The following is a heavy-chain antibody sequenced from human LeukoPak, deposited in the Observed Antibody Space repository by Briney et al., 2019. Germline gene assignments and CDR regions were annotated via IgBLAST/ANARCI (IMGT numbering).Heavy chain of an antibody. Sequence: SEALSLTCTVSGGSISSGSYYWSWIRQPAGKGLESIGRIYTSGSTNYNPSLKSRVTISVDTSKNQFSLKLSSVTAADTAVYYCARAPRSGSYNYYYMDVWGKGTTVTVSS. D-gene: IGHD3-10*01. CDR1: GGSISSGSYY. CDR3: ARAPRSGSYNYYYMDV. J-gene: IGHJ6*03. CDR2: IYTSGST. V-gene: IGHV4-61*02.